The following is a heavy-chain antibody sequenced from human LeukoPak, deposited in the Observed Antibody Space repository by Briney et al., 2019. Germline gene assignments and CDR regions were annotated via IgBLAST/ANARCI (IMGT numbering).Heavy chain of an antibody. Sequence: PGGSLRLSCAASGFTFSSYSMNWVRQAPGKGLEWVSSISSSSSYIYYADSVKGRFTISRDNAKNSLYLQMNSLRAEDTAVYDCARDMFGCEYYFDYWGQGTLVTVSS. J-gene: IGHJ4*02. V-gene: IGHV3-21*01. CDR1: GFTFSSYS. CDR2: ISSSSSYI. CDR3: ARDMFGCEYYFDY. D-gene: IGHD3-10*02.